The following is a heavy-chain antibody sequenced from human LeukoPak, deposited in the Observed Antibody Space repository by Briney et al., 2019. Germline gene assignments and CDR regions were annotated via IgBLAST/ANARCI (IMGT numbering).Heavy chain of an antibody. D-gene: IGHD6-19*01. Sequence: QPGGSLLLSCAASGFPFSSYGMHWVRPAPGKGLEWVAVISYDGSNKYYADSVKGRFTISRDNSKNTLYLQMNSLRAEDTAVYYCAKDARIAVAGTLNYWGQGTLVTVSS. J-gene: IGHJ4*02. CDR3: AKDARIAVAGTLNY. CDR1: GFPFSSYG. V-gene: IGHV3-30*18. CDR2: ISYDGSNK.